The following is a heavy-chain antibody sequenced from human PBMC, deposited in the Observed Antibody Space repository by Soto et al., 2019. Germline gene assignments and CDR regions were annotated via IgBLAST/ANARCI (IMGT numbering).Heavy chain of an antibody. CDR2: IDSGAST. J-gene: IGHJ6*02. CDR1: GFTVSSSC. Sequence: GGSLRLSCAASGFTVSSSCMTWVRQAPGKGLEWVSVIDSGASTYYADSVKGRFTISRDNSKSTLYLQMNSLRAEDTALYYCAKGRSYYYYYGVDVWGQGTTVTVSS. CDR3: AKGRSYYYYYGVDV. V-gene: IGHV3-53*01.